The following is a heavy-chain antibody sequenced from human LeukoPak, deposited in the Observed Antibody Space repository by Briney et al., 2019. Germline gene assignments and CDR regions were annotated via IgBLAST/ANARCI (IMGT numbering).Heavy chain of an antibody. V-gene: IGHV3-30*02. D-gene: IGHD3-16*01. Sequence: GGSLRLSCAASGFIFSTYGMYWVRQAPGKGLEWVAFIRHDGSIKNYADSVRGRSTISRDNSKNTLYLQMNSLRAEDTAVYYCAKDSLADIDYWGQGTLVTVSS. CDR1: GFIFSTYG. J-gene: IGHJ4*02. CDR3: AKDSLADIDY. CDR2: IRHDGSIK.